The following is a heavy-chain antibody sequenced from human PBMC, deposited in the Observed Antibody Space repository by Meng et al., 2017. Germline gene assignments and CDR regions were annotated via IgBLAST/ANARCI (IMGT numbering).Heavy chain of an antibody. J-gene: IGHJ4*02. CDR1: GDTVSSDSAA. CDR2: TYYRSKWYN. CDR3: ASGWSMFQT. D-gene: IGHD3-10*02. V-gene: IGHV6-1*01. Sequence: QLQQSGPGRMKPTQTLSLTCAISGDTVSSDSAAWNWIRQSPSRGLEWLGRTYYRSKWYNDFAVSVKSRIIINPDTSKNHFSLQLNSVTPEDTAVYYCASGWSMFQTWDQGTLVTVSS.